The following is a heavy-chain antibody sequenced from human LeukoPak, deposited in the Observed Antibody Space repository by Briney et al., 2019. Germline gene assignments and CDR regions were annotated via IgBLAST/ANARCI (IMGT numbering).Heavy chain of an antibody. CDR3: ARVNYDILTGYSPVASFDY. CDR1: GYTFTGYY. J-gene: IGHJ4*02. V-gene: IGHV1-2*02. CDR2: INPNSGGT. D-gene: IGHD3-9*01. Sequence: ASVKVSCKASGYTFTGYYMHWVRQAPGQGLEWMGWINPNSGGTNYAQKFQGRVTMTRDTSISTAYMELSRLRSDDTAVYYCARVNYDILTGYSPVASFDYWGQRTLVTVSS.